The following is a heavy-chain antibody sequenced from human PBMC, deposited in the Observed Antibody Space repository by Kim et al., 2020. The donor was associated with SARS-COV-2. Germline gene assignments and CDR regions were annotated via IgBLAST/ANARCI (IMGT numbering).Heavy chain of an antibody. CDR2: INPNSGGT. V-gene: IGHV1-2*02. Sequence: ASVKVSCKASGYTFTDYYIHWVRQAPGQGLECMGWINPNSGGTNYAQKFQGRVTMTRDTSISTAYMEMSSLRSDDTAVYYCARVGDTRSYLNWLDPWGQGTLVTVSS. CDR3: ARVGDTRSYLNWLDP. CDR1: GYTFTDYY. D-gene: IGHD3-10*01. J-gene: IGHJ5*02.